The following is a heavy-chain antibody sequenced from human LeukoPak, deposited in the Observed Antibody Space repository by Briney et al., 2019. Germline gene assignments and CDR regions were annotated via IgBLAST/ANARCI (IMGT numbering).Heavy chain of an antibody. CDR1: GGSISSGGYY. CDR2: IYYSGST. V-gene: IGHV4-31*03. J-gene: IGHJ2*01. D-gene: IGHD3-3*01. CDR3: ASTILWYFDL. Sequence: PSQTLSPTCIVSGGSISSGGYYWSWIRQHPGKGLEWIGYIYYSGSTYYNPSLKSRVTISVDTSKNQFSLKLSSVTAADTAVYYCASTILWYFDLWGRGTLVTVSS.